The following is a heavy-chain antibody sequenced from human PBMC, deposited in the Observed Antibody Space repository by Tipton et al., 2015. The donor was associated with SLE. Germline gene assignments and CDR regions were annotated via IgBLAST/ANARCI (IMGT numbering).Heavy chain of an antibody. J-gene: IGHJ4*02. CDR1: GFTFGDHH. V-gene: IGHV3-49*04. CDR2: IRRKVYGGTA. D-gene: IGHD1-26*01. Sequence: SLRLSCTASGFTFGDHHMSWVRQAPGKGLEWVGFIRRKVYGGTAEYAASVRGRFTISRDDSRSLAYLQMNNLKTEDTAVYYCTRVSGSHFRLLDYWGQGTVVAVSS. CDR3: TRVSGSHFRLLDY.